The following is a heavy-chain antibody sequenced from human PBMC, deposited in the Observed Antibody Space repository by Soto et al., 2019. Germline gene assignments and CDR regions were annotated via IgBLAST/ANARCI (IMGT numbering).Heavy chain of an antibody. V-gene: IGHV1-2*02. CDR1: GYPVTAYY. CDR2: INPATGAA. D-gene: IGHD3-3*01. J-gene: IGHJ3*02. Sequence: QLHLVQSGAVVKKPGASVTVSCSASGYPVTAYYMHWVRQAPGRGLEWMGGINPATGAAKYTQTFPGRVTMPRDTSTGTVFMELGGLTSEDTAVFYWAGGGGVGVAGSAAFDMWGQGTLVTVSS. CDR3: AGGGGVGVAGSAAFDM.